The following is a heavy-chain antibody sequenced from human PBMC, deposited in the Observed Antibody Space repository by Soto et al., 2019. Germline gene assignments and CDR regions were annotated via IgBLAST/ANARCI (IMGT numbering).Heavy chain of an antibody. CDR3: ARDEWGGGAVAGIPITRDYYYMDV. J-gene: IGHJ6*03. V-gene: IGHV1-18*01. CDR2: ISAYNGNT. CDR1: GYTFTSYG. Sequence: ASVKVSCKASGYTFTSYGISWVRQAPGQGLEWMGWISAYNGNTNYAQKLQGRVTMTTDTSTSTAYMELRSLRSDDTAVYYCARDEWGGGAVAGIPITRDYYYMDVWGKGTTVTVSS. D-gene: IGHD6-19*01.